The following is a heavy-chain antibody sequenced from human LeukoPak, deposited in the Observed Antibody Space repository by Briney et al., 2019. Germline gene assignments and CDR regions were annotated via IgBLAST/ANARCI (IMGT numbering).Heavy chain of an antibody. J-gene: IGHJ5*02. CDR1: GGSFSGYY. V-gene: IGHV4-34*01. CDR3: ALKPLYSSSWSWFDP. D-gene: IGHD6-13*01. CDR2: INHSGST. Sequence: SETLSLTCAVYGGSFSGYYWSWIRQPPGKGLEWIGEINHSGSTNYNPSLKSRVTISVDTSKHQFSLKLSSVTAADTAVYYCALKPLYSSSWSWFDPWGQGTLVTVSS.